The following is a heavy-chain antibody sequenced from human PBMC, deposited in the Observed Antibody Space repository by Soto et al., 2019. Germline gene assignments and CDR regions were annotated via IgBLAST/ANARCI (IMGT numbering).Heavy chain of an antibody. Sequence: QVQLVESGGGVVQPGRSLRLSCAASGFTFSSYAMHWVRQAPGKGLEWVAVISYDGSNKYYADSVKGRFTISRDNSKNTLYLQMNSLRAEDTAVYYCARGPSSGWYENDAFDIWGQGTMVTVSS. CDR3: ARGPSSGWYENDAFDI. J-gene: IGHJ3*02. CDR1: GFTFSSYA. D-gene: IGHD6-19*01. CDR2: ISYDGSNK. V-gene: IGHV3-30-3*01.